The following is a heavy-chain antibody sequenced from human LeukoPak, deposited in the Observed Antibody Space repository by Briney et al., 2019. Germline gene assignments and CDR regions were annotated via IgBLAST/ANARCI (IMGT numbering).Heavy chain of an antibody. J-gene: IGHJ4*02. Sequence: ASVKVSCKASGYTFTGYYMHWVRQAPGQGLEWMGRINPNSGGTNYAQKFQGRVTMTRDTSISTAYMEMSRLRSNAAAVYLCARARVWWDFDYWGQGTLVTVSS. V-gene: IGHV1-2*06. CDR2: INPNSGGT. D-gene: IGHD2-21*01. CDR3: ARARVWWDFDY. CDR1: GYTFTGYY.